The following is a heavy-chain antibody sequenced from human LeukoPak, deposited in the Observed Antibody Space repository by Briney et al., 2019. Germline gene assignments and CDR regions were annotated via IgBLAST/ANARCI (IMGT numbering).Heavy chain of an antibody. V-gene: IGHV3-23*01. CDR2: ISGSGGST. J-gene: IGHJ4*02. CDR1: GFTFSSYA. CDR3: AREDYYYDSSGYYQIDY. D-gene: IGHD3-22*01. Sequence: PGGSLRLSCAASGFTFSSYAMSWVRQAPGKGLEWVSAISGSGGSTYYADSVKGRFTISRDNSKNTLYLQMNSLRAEDTAVYYCAREDYYYDSSGYYQIDYWGQGTLVTVSS.